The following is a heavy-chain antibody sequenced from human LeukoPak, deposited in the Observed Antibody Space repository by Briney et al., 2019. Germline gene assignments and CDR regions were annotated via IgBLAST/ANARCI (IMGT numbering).Heavy chain of an antibody. V-gene: IGHV4-59*01. D-gene: IGHD1-26*01. CDR1: GGSISSYY. J-gene: IGHJ4*02. CDR3: ARDGSGSYYFDY. Sequence: SETLSLTCTVSGGSISSYYWSWIRQPPGKGLEWIGYIYYSGSTNYNPSLKSRVTISVDTSKNQFSLKLSSVTAADTAVYYCARDGSGSYYFDYWGQGTPLTVSS. CDR2: IYYSGST.